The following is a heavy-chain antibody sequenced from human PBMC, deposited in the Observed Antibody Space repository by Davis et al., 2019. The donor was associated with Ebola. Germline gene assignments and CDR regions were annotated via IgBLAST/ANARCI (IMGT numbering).Heavy chain of an antibody. D-gene: IGHD3-3*01. J-gene: IGHJ5*02. CDR1: GGSIISSSSY. V-gene: IGHV4-39*01. CDR3: ARQGWSGYSLRHWLDP. CDR2: IYYSGIT. Sequence: MPSEPLSLTCTVSGGSIISSSSYWGWIRQPPRKGLEWIGSIYYSGITYYNPSLKSRVTISVDTSKNQFSLKLRSVTAADTAVYYCARQGWSGYSLRHWLDPWGRGTLVTVSS.